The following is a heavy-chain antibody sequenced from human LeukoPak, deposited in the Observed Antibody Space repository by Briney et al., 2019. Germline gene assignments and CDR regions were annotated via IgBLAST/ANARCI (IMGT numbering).Heavy chain of an antibody. CDR1: GYTFTSYA. D-gene: IGHD5-18*01. V-gene: IGHV1-2*04. CDR3: ARTPLYSYGPYYFDY. J-gene: IGHJ4*02. CDR2: INPNSGGT. Sequence: GASVKVSCKASGYTFTSYAMHWVRQAPGQGLEWMGWINPNSGGTNYAQKFQGWVTMTRDTSISTAYMELSRLRSDDTAVYYCARTPLYSYGPYYFDYWGQGTLVTVSS.